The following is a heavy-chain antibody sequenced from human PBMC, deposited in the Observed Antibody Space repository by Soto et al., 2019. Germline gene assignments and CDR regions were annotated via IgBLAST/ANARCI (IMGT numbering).Heavy chain of an antibody. CDR2: ISSSGSTI. V-gene: IGHV3-11*01. J-gene: IGHJ6*02. CDR3: ATTDTAMAYYYYGMDV. CDR1: GFTFSDYY. Sequence: PGGSLRLSCAASGFTFSDYYMSWIRQAPGKGLEWISYISSSGSTIYYADSVKGRFTISRDNAKNSLYLQMNSLRAEDTAVYYCATTDTAMAYYYYGMDVWGQGTTVTVSS. D-gene: IGHD5-18*01.